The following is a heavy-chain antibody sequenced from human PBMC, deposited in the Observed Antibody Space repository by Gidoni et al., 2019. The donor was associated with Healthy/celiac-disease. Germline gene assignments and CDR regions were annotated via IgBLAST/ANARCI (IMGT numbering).Heavy chain of an antibody. CDR2: MRSSSSYI. CDR3: AIMSARHSIVGATTV. Sequence: EVQLVESGGGLVQPGGSLRLSCAASGFPFSSYSMNWVRQAPGKGLEWVSSMRSSSSYIYYADSVKGRFTIARDNAKNSLYLQMNSRRAEDTAVYYCAIMSARHSIVGATTVWGQGTLVTVSS. J-gene: IGHJ4*02. V-gene: IGHV3-21*01. CDR1: GFPFSSYS. D-gene: IGHD1-26*01.